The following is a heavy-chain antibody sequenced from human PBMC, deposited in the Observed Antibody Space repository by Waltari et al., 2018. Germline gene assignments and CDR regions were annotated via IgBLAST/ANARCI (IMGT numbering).Heavy chain of an antibody. CDR3: ARSKRVQLPYDY. J-gene: IGHJ4*02. CDR1: GGSFSGYY. D-gene: IGHD2-2*01. CDR2: INHSGST. Sequence: QVQLQQWGAGLLKPSETLSLTCAVYGGSFSGYYWSWTRQPPGKGLEWIGEINHSGSTNYNPSLKSRVTISVDTSKNQFSLKLSSVTAADTAVYYCARSKRVQLPYDYWGQGTLVTVSS. V-gene: IGHV4-34*01.